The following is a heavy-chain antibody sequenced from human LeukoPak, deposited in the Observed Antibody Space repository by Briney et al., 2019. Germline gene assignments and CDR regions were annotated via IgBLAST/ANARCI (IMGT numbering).Heavy chain of an antibody. V-gene: IGHV4-34*01. CDR2: INHSGST. Sequence: SETLSLTCAVYGGSFSGYSWSWIRQPPGKGLEWIGEINHSGSTNYNPSLKSRVTISVDTSKNQFSLRLSSVTAADTAVYYCARARLGSSWADYWGQGTLVTVSS. CDR3: ARARLGSSWADY. CDR1: GGSFSGYS. D-gene: IGHD6-13*01. J-gene: IGHJ4*02.